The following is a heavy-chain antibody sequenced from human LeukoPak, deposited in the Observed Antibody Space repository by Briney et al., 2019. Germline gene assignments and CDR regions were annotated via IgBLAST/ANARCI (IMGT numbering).Heavy chain of an antibody. CDR2: LSANGGTT. CDR3: VKDLYKGDSASWYFFHY. D-gene: IGHD2-2*01. J-gene: IGHJ4*02. CDR1: GFIISDYA. Sequence: GGSLRLSCSASGFIISDYAMHWIRQAPGKGLEYVSALSANGGTTYYADSVKGRFTISRDTFKNTLYLQMSSLRAEDTAMYHCVKDLYKGDSASWYFFHYWGQGTLVTVSS. V-gene: IGHV3-64D*06.